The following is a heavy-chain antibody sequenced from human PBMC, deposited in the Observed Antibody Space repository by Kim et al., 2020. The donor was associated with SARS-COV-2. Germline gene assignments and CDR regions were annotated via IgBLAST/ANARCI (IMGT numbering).Heavy chain of an antibody. CDR1: GYTFTGYY. Sequence: ASVKVSCKASGYTFTGYYMHWVRQAPGQGLEWMGRINPNSGGTNYAQKFQGRVTMTRDTSISTAYMELSRLRSDDTAVYYCARAAYYDFWSGQRDYYYGMDVWGQGTTVTVSS. CDR2: INPNSGGT. V-gene: IGHV1-2*06. D-gene: IGHD3-3*01. J-gene: IGHJ6*02. CDR3: ARAAYYDFWSGQRDYYYGMDV.